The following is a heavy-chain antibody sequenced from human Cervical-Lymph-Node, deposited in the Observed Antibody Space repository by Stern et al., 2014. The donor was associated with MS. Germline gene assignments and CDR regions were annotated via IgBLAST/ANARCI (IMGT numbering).Heavy chain of an antibody. J-gene: IGHJ4*02. CDR3: ARWGYGDYEADY. CDR2: THRSGSP. V-gene: IGHV4-38-2*02. D-gene: IGHD4-17*01. CDR1: PYSISSGYY. Sequence: QVQLVQSGPRLVKPSETLSLTCSVSPYSISSGYYWAWIRQSPGKGLEGIGTTHRSGSPYYNPSLKSRVTISADTSKNQFFLMLTSVAAADTAVYYCARWGYGDYEADYWGQGTLVTVSS.